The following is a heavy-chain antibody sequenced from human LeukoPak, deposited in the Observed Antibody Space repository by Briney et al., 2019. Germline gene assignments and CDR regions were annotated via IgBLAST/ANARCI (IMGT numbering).Heavy chain of an antibody. Sequence: GGSLRLSCAASGFTFSSYGMHWVRQAPGKGLEWVAFIRYDGSNKYYADSVKGRFTISRDNSKNTLYLQMNSLRAEDTAVYYCAPYYYDSSGYWGQGTLVTASS. D-gene: IGHD3-22*01. J-gene: IGHJ4*02. V-gene: IGHV3-30*02. CDR3: APYYYDSSGY. CDR2: IRYDGSNK. CDR1: GFTFSSYG.